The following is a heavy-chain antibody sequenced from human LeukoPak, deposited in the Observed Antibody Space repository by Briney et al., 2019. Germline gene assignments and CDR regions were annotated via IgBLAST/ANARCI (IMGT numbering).Heavy chain of an antibody. Sequence: GGSLRLSCEASGFTFSSYSMNWVRQAPGKGLEWVSYISSSSSTTYYADSVKGRFTISRDNSKNTLYLQMNSLRAEDTAVYYCAREDVDIVATTQNWGQGTLVTVSS. CDR2: ISSSSSTT. CDR1: GFTFSSYS. J-gene: IGHJ4*02. V-gene: IGHV3-48*01. D-gene: IGHD5-12*01. CDR3: AREDVDIVATTQN.